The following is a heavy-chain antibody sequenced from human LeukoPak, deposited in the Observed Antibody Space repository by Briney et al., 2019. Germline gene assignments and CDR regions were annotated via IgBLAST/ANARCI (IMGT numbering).Heavy chain of an antibody. CDR1: GYTLTELS. V-gene: IGHV1-24*01. CDR2: FDPEDGET. J-gene: IGHJ4*02. Sequence: ASVKVSCKVSGYTLTELSMHWVRQAPGKGLEWMGGFDPEDGETIYAQKFQGRVTMTEDTSTDAAYMELSSLRSEDTAVYYCTTIDAHYDSSGYWGQGTLVIVPS. D-gene: IGHD3-22*01. CDR3: TTIDAHYDSSGY.